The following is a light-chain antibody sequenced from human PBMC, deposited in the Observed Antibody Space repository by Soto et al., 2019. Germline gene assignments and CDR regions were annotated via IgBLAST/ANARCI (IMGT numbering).Light chain of an antibody. J-gene: IGKJ1*01. CDR1: QSVSSN. CDR3: QHYNNWPPWT. V-gene: IGKV3-15*01. CDR2: GAY. Sequence: IVMTQSPATLSVSPGERATLSCRARQSVSSNLAWYQQKPGQAPRLLIYGAYTRATGIPARFSGSGSGTEFTLTISGLQSEDFAVYYCQHYNNWPPWTFGKGTKVEIK.